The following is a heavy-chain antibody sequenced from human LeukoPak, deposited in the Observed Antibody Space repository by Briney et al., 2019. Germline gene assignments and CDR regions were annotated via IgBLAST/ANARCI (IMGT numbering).Heavy chain of an antibody. CDR2: IYYSGST. Sequence: SETLSLTCTVSGGSISSYYWGWIRQPPGKGLEWIGSIYYSGSTYYNPSLKSRVTISVDTSKNQFSLKLSSVTAADTAVYYCTRDGTITMVRGVIHDAFDIWGQGTMVTVSS. CDR1: GGSISSYY. V-gene: IGHV4-39*07. J-gene: IGHJ3*02. D-gene: IGHD3-10*01. CDR3: TRDGTITMVRGVIHDAFDI.